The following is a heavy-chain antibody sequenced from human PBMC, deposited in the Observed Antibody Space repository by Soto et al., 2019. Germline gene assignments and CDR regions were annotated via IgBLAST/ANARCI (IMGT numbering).Heavy chain of an antibody. CDR3: ARDPSSPPNIVVVTASNYYYGMDV. CDR1: GFTFSSYW. Sequence: GGSLRLSCAASGFTFSSYWMHWVRQAPGKGLVWVSRINSDGSSTSYADSVKGRFTISRDNAKNTLYLQMNSLRAEDTAVYYCARDPSSPPNIVVVTASNYYYGMDVWGQGTTVTVSS. J-gene: IGHJ6*02. CDR2: INSDGSST. V-gene: IGHV3-74*01. D-gene: IGHD2-21*02.